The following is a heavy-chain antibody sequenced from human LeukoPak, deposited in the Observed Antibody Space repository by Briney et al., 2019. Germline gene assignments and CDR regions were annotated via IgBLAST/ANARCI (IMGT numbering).Heavy chain of an antibody. D-gene: IGHD5-12*01. CDR1: GFTFSSYA. CDR3: AKDPKNIVATIYT. CDR2: ISGSGGST. J-gene: IGHJ5*02. Sequence: GGSLRLSCAASGFTFSSYAMSWVRQAPGKGLEWVSAISGSGGSTYYADSEKGRFTISRDNSKNTLYLQMNSLRAEDTAVYYCAKDPKNIVATIYTWGQGTLVTVSS. V-gene: IGHV3-23*01.